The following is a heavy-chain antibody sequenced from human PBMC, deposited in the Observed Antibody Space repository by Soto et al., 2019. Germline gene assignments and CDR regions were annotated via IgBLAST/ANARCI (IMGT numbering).Heavy chain of an antibody. J-gene: IGHJ4*02. Sequence: GSLRLSCETSGFIFSMYWMHWVRQVPGKGPQWVARITDDGSTTYYAASVEGRFTISRDNAKNALYLQMTSLRADDTAVYYCTRGPRHTSIGTGAFWGQGTLVTVSS. V-gene: IGHV3-74*01. CDR1: GFIFSMYW. CDR2: ITDDGSTT. D-gene: IGHD3-10*01. CDR3: TRGPRHTSIGTGAF.